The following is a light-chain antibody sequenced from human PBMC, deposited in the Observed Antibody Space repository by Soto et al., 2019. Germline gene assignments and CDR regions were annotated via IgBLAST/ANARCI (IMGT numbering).Light chain of an antibody. CDR3: CSYAGSYTLV. CDR1: SSDVGGYNY. CDR2: DVN. Sequence: QSALTQPPSASGSPGQSVTISCTGTSSDVGGYNYVSWHQQHPGKAPKLIIYDVNNRPSGVPDRFSGSKSGNTASLTISGLQTEDEADYYCCSYAGSYTLVFGGGTKLTVL. J-gene: IGLJ2*01. V-gene: IGLV2-11*01.